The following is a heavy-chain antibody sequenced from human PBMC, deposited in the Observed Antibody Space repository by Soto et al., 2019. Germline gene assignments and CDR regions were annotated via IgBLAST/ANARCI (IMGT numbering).Heavy chain of an antibody. Sequence: PGGSLRLSCAASGFTFSNYGMHWVRQAPGKGLEWVAVISFDGSNKYYADSVKGRFTISRDNSKNTVYLQMNSLRAEDTAVYYCAKAVWEYTVTLNHFDYWGQGVLVTVSS. J-gene: IGHJ4*02. CDR2: ISFDGSNK. V-gene: IGHV3-30*18. CDR3: AKAVWEYTVTLNHFDY. D-gene: IGHD4-17*01. CDR1: GFTFSNYG.